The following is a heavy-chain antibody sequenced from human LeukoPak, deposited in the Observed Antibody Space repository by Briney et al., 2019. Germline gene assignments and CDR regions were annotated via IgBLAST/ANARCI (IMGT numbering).Heavy chain of an antibody. CDR1: GCTVSSNY. D-gene: IGHD4-17*01. J-gene: IGHJ4*02. CDR3: ASTVEYFDY. CDR2: IYSGGST. Sequence: PGGSLRPSCAASGCTVSSNYMSWVRQAPGKGLEWVSVIYSGGSTYYADSVKGRFTISRDNSKNTLYLQMNSLRAEDTAVYYCASTVEYFDYWGQGTLVTVSS. V-gene: IGHV3-53*01.